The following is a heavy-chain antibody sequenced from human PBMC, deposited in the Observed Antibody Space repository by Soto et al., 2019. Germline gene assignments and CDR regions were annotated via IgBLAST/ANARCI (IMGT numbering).Heavy chain of an antibody. J-gene: IGHJ3*02. D-gene: IGHD6-13*01. CDR2: IYHNGSP. Sequence: SETLSLTCVVSGGSISSTNWWTWVRQPPGKRLEWIGEIYHNGSPTYSPSLRGRATISVDKSNNQFSLRLRSVTAADTAVYYCARGRGAAAGPYAFDIWGQGTMVT. V-gene: IGHV4-4*02. CDR3: ARGRGAAAGPYAFDI. CDR1: GGSISSTNW.